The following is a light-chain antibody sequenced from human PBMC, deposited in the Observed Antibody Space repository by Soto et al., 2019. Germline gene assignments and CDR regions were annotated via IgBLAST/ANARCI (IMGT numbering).Light chain of an antibody. CDR2: AAS. CDR1: QGISNE. V-gene: IGKV1-6*01. CDR3: LQDYNYPPT. Sequence: AIQMTQSPSSLSASVGDRVTITCRASQGISNELGWYQQKTGKAPKLLIYAASSLQSGVPSRFSGSGAGTEFTLTISSLQPEDFSTYYCLQDYNYPPTFGQGTKVEIK. J-gene: IGKJ1*01.